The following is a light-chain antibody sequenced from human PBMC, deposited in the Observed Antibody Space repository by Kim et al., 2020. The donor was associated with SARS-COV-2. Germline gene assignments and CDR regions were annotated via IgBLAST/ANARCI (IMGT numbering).Light chain of an antibody. V-gene: IGKV1-33*01. CDR1: QDISNY. CDR3: QQYDNFPLT. J-gene: IGKJ3*01. CDR2: DAS. Sequence: DIQMTQPPSSLSASVGDRVTITCQASQDISNYLNWYQQKPGKAPKLLMYDASNLETGVPSRFSGSGSGTDFTFTISSLQPEDIATYYCQQYDNFPLTFGPGTKVDIK.